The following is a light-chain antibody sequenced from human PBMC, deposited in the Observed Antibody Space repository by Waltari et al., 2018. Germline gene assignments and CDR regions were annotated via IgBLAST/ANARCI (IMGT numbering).Light chain of an antibody. J-gene: IGLJ2*01. CDR3: QTWANYSVF. Sequence: SYVLTQLPSVSVAPGKTARIICGGKDVGSKSVHWYQQKPGQSPVLVIYHRKKRPSGIPGGFTVSNSGNTVTLTISGTQTLDEADYYCQTWANYSVFFGGGTKLTVL. CDR2: HRK. CDR1: DVGSKS. V-gene: IGLV3-21*01.